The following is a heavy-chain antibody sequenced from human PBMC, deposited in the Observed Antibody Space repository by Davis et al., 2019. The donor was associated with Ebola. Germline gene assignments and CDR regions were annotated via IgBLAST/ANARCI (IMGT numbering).Heavy chain of an antibody. CDR1: GFSFNEVW. CDR3: ARGEGYCSGGSCYAY. CDR2: ISSGSSYT. J-gene: IGHJ4*02. V-gene: IGHV3-21*01. D-gene: IGHD2-15*01. Sequence: PGGSLRLSCAASGFSFNEVWMHWVRQAPGKGLEWVSSISSGSSYTYYADSVNGRFTISRDNAKNSLYLQMNSLRADDTAVYYCARGEGYCSGGSCYAYWGQGTLVTVSS.